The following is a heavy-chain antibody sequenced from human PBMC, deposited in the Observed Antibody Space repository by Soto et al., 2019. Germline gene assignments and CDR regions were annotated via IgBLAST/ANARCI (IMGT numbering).Heavy chain of an antibody. Sequence: PSETLSLTCAVYGGSFSGYYWSWIRQPPGKGLEWIGEINHSGSTNYNPSLKSRVTISVDTSKNQFSLKLSSVTAADTAMYYCAREKFEANWFDPWGQGTLVTVSS. V-gene: IGHV4-34*01. CDR1: GGSFSGYY. CDR3: AREKFEANWFDP. J-gene: IGHJ5*02. CDR2: INHSGST.